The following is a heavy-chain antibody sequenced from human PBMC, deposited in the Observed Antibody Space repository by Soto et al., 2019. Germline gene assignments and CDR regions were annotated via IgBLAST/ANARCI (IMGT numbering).Heavy chain of an antibody. J-gene: IGHJ3*02. CDR2: ISYDGSDK. V-gene: IGHV3-30*18. Sequence: QVHLVESGGGVVQPGRSLRLSCAASGFSFSSYDMHWVRQAPGKGLEWVAMISYDGSDKYFSDSVKGRLTISRDNSKNTVSVEMNSLRTKDTAAYYCAKGVPSPTQHAFDIWGQGTMVTVSS. CDR1: GFSFSSYD. CDR3: AKGVPSPTQHAFDI.